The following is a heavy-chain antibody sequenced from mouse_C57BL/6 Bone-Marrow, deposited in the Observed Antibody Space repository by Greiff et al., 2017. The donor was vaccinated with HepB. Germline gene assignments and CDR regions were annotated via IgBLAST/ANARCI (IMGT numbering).Heavy chain of an antibody. D-gene: IGHD1-1*01. V-gene: IGHV14-4*01. Sequence: VQLQQSGAELVRPGASVKLSCTASGFNIKDDYMHWVKQRPEQGLEWIGWIDPENGDTEYASKFQGKATITAHTSSNTAYLQLSSLTSEDTAVYYCTTYYPYYFDYWGQGTTLTVSS. CDR2: IDPENGDT. J-gene: IGHJ2*01. CDR1: GFNIKDDY. CDR3: TTYYPYYFDY.